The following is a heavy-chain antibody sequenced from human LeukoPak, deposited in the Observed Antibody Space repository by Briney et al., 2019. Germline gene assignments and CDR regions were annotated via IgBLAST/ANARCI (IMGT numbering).Heavy chain of an antibody. CDR2: ISGSGSGGGT. CDR1: GFTFSTYA. J-gene: IGHJ3*02. Sequence: PGGSLRLSCAASGFTFSTYAMSWVRQAPGKGLEWVSAISGSGSGGGTYYADSVKGRFTISRDNSKNTLYLQMNSLRAEDTAVYYCAKGCGGDCYSDEDDASDIWGQGTMVTVSS. D-gene: IGHD2-21*01. V-gene: IGHV3-23*01. CDR3: AKGCGGDCYSDEDDASDI.